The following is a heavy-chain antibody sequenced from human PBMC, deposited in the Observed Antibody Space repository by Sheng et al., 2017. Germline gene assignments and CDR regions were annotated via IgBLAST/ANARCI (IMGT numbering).Heavy chain of an antibody. J-gene: IGHJ6*02. CDR3: AKEMRLLEYYDFWSGHVGMDV. D-gene: IGHD3-3*01. CDR2: IWHDGSEK. Sequence: QVQLVESGGGVVQPGRSLRLSCVGSRFTFSNYGLHWVRQAPGKGLEWVAGIWHDGSEKFYGDSVKGRFTISRDNSKNTVYLQMNSLRAEDTAVYYCAKEMRLLEYYDFWSGHVGMDVWDQGP. V-gene: IGHV3-33*06. CDR1: RFTFSNYG.